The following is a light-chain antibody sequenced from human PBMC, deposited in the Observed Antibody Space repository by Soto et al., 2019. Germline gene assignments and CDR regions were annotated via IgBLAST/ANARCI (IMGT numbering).Light chain of an antibody. CDR3: QQYNDWPRT. Sequence: EIVMTQSPVTLSVSPGETANLSCRASQTVTSNLAWYQQKPGRSPGLLLSGASTRATGIPARFSGSGSGTEFTLTISRLQSEDLAVYYSQQYNDWPRTFGQGTKVEI. V-gene: IGKV3-15*01. CDR1: QTVTSN. CDR2: GAS. J-gene: IGKJ1*01.